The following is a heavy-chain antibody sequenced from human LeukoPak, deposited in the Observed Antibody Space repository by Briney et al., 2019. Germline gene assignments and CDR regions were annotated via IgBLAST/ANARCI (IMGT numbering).Heavy chain of an antibody. D-gene: IGHD2-8*01. V-gene: IGHV4-34*01. J-gene: IGHJ5*02. CDR1: GESFSGYY. Sequence: SETLSLTRAVYGESFSGYYWSWIRRPPGKGPEWIGEINRNGTTNYNPSLKSRVTISIDTSKNQFSLKLTSVTATDTAVYYCARVYCTNDVCYRVNLFDPWSQGTLVTVSS. CDR2: INRNGTT. CDR3: ARVYCTNDVCYRVNLFDP.